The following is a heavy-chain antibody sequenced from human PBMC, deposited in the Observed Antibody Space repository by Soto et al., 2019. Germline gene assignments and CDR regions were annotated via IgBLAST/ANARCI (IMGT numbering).Heavy chain of an antibody. V-gene: IGHV4-4*07. D-gene: IGHD3-10*01. CDR3: ARTLSGFTYGSRQFYFDY. CDR1: GDPITSYF. J-gene: IGHJ4*02. CDR2: VFPGGPT. Sequence: ASETLSLTCTVSGDPITSYFWTWLRQPAGKGLEWIGHVFPGGPTSHNSSLKSRVSMSVDTSKNQFSLTLTSVTAADTAVYYCARTLSGFTYGSRQFYFDYWGRGTLVTVSS.